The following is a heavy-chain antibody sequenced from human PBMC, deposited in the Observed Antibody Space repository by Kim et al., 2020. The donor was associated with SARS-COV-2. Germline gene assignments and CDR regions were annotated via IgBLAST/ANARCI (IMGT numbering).Heavy chain of an antibody. CDR2: FDPEDGET. V-gene: IGHV1-24*01. CDR1: GYTLTELS. CDR3: ATDRRGLWFGDRFSFQH. Sequence: ASVKVSCKVSGYTLTELSMHWVRQAPGKGLEWMGGFDPEDGETIYAQKFQGRVTMTEDTSTDTAYMELSSLRSEDTAVYYCATDRRGLWFGDRFSFQHWGQGTLVTVSS. J-gene: IGHJ1*01. D-gene: IGHD3-10*01.